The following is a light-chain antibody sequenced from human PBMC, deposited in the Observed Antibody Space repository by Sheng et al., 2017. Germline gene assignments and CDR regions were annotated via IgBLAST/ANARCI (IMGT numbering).Light chain of an antibody. CDR2: DAS. CDR3: QQYNNWPPMYT. CDR1: QSVNRY. V-gene: IGKV3-11*01. Sequence: EIVLTQSPATLSLSPGERATLSCRASQSVNRYIAWYQQKPGQAPRLLIYDASNRATGIPARFSGSGSGTDFTLTISGLEPEDFAVYYCQQYNNWPPMYTFGQGTKLEIK. J-gene: IGKJ2*01.